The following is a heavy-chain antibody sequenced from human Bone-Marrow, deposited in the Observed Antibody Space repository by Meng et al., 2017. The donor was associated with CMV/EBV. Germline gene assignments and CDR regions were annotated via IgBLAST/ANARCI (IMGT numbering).Heavy chain of an antibody. D-gene: IGHD3-10*01. CDR2: IDWSGGRT. V-gene: IGHV3-20*04. CDR3: ARERMTYYYGSGSYPWMDV. J-gene: IGHJ6*02. Sequence: GGSLRLSCAASGFTYDDFGMTWVRQTPGKGLEWVAGIDWSGGRTGYADSVKGRITISRDNAKNSLYLQMNSLRAEDTAVYYCARERMTYYYGSGSYPWMDVWGQGTTVTVSS. CDR1: GFTYDDFG.